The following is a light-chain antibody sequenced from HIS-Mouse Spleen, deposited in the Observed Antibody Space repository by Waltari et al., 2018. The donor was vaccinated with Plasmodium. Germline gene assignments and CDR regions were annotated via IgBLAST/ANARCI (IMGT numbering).Light chain of an antibody. Sequence: SYELTQPPSVSVSPGQTARITCPGAALPKQYASWYQQKPGQAPVLVIYKDSERPSGIPERFSGSSSGTTVTLTISGVQAEDEADYYCQSADSSGTPNWVFGGGTKLTVL. CDR2: KDS. J-gene: IGLJ3*02. V-gene: IGLV3-25*03. CDR3: QSADSSGTPNWV. CDR1: ALPKQY.